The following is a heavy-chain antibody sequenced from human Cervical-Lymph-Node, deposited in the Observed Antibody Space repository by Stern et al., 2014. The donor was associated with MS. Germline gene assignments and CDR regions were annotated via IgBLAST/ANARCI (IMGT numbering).Heavy chain of an antibody. CDR3: ASPLTATSVPFGYYGMDV. CDR1: GGTFSNYA. Sequence: VQLVESGAEVKKPGSSVKVSCKASGGTFSNYATSWVRQAPGQGLEWMGGIVPVFGKPNYAQKFQGRVTITADESTSTAYMDLSSLRSEDTAVYYCASPLTATSVPFGYYGMDVWGQGTTVTVS. J-gene: IGHJ6*02. V-gene: IGHV1-69*01. D-gene: IGHD4-17*01. CDR2: IVPVFGKP.